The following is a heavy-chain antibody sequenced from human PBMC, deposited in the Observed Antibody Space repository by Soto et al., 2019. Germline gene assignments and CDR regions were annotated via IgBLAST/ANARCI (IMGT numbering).Heavy chain of an antibody. Sequence: TLSLTCAVSGGSISSGGYSGSWIRQPPGKGLEWIGYIYHSGSTYYNPSLKSRVTISVDRSKNQFSLKLSSVTAADTAVYYCARGPMATIPYYFDYWGQGTLVTVSS. CDR3: ARGPMATIPYYFDY. CDR1: GGSISSGGYS. D-gene: IGHD5-12*01. CDR2: IYHSGST. V-gene: IGHV4-30-2*01. J-gene: IGHJ4*02.